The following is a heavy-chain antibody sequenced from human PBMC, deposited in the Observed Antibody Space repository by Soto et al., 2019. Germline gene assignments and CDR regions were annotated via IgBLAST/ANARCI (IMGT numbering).Heavy chain of an antibody. V-gene: IGHV3-23*01. D-gene: IGHD6-13*01. CDR1: GFTFSSYA. J-gene: IGHJ4*02. CDR2: ISGSGGST. CDR3: AKGPQQLVRWVDY. Sequence: GGSLRLSCAASGFTFSSYAMSWVRQAPGKGLEWVSAISGSGGSTYYADAVKGRFTISRDNSKDTLYLQMNSLRAEDTAVYYCAKGPQQLVRWVDYWGQGTLVTVSS.